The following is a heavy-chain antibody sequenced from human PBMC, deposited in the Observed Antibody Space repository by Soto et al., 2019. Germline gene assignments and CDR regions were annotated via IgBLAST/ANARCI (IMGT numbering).Heavy chain of an antibody. Sequence: PSETLSLTCTVSGGSISSYYWSWIRQPPGKGLEWIGYIYYSGSTNYNPSLKSRVTISVDTSKNQFSLKLSSVTAADTAVYYCAAGLGYCSGGSCYDYYYYYMDVWGKGTTVTVS. CDR3: AAGLGYCSGGSCYDYYYYYMDV. CDR1: GGSISSYY. D-gene: IGHD2-15*01. CDR2: IYYSGST. V-gene: IGHV4-59*01. J-gene: IGHJ6*03.